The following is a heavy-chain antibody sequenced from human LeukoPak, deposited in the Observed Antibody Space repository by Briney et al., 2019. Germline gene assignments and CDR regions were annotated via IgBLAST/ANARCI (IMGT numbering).Heavy chain of an antibody. V-gene: IGHV4-59*01. CDR1: GGSISSYY. CDR2: IYYSGST. J-gene: IGHJ5*02. D-gene: IGHD6-19*01. CDR3: ARDLYSSGWYKRVLGWFDP. Sequence: SETLSLTCTVSGGSISSYYWSWIRQPPGKGLEWIGYIYYSGSTNYNPSLKSRVTISVDTSKNQFSLKLSSVTAADTAVYYCARDLYSSGWYKRVLGWFDPWGQGTLVTVSS.